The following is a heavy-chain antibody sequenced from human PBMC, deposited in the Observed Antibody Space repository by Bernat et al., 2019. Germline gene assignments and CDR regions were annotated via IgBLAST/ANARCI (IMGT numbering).Heavy chain of an antibody. D-gene: IGHD4-17*01. CDR2: IYSGGST. CDR3: ARDDYGDPEPSRFFDY. V-gene: IGHV3-66*01. CDR1: GFTVSSNY. Sequence: EVQLVESGGGLVQPGGSLRLSCAASGFTVSSNYMSWVRQAPGKGLAWVSVIYSGGSTYYADVVKGRFTMSRDNSRNTLYLQMNSLRAEDTAVYYCARDDYGDPEPSRFFDYWGQGTLVTVSS. J-gene: IGHJ4*02.